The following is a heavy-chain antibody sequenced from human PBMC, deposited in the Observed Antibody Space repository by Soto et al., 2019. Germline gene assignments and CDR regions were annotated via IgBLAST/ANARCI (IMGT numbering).Heavy chain of an antibody. D-gene: IGHD3-3*01. CDR2: ISYDGSNK. V-gene: IGHV3-30-3*01. CDR3: ARDPGGLRFLEWSELVV. Sequence: GGSLRLSCAASGFTFSSYAMHWVRQAPGKGLEWVAVISYDGSNKYYADSVKGRFTISRDNSKNTLYLQMNSLRAEDTAVYYCARDPGGLRFLEWSELVVWGQGTLVTVSS. CDR1: GFTFSSYA. J-gene: IGHJ4*02.